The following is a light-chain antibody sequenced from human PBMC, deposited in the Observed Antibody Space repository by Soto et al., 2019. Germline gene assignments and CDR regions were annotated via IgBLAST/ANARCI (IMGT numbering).Light chain of an antibody. V-gene: IGKV1-33*01. Sequence: DIQITQSPSALSAYVGDRVTITCQASQDINSYLIWYQQKPGKVPKVLIYDASNLETGVPSRFSGSGSGTDFAFTISSLQPEDIATYYCQQYDSLPLTFGGGTKVHI. CDR3: QQYDSLPLT. J-gene: IGKJ4*01. CDR1: QDINSY. CDR2: DAS.